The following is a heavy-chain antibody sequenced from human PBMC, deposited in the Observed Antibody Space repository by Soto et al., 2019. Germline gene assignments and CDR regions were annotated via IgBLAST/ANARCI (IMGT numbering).Heavy chain of an antibody. CDR3: ARDSLFARFGEFGNYYYYYGMDV. Sequence: PSQTLSLTCPVSGDYISSGYHWAWIRQPAGMRLEWVPSIFHTGPTYYNPSLTSRVTISVDTAKNQFSLKLSSVTAPDTAVYYCARDSLFARFGEFGNYYYYYGMDVLAQGTTVTVSS. J-gene: IGHJ6*02. CDR2: IFHTGPT. V-gene: IGHV4-38-2*02. CDR1: GDYISSGYH. D-gene: IGHD3-10*01.